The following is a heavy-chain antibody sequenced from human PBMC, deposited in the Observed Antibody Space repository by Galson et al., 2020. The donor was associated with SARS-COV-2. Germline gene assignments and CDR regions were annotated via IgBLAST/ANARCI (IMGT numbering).Heavy chain of an antibody. Sequence: GGSLRLSCAASGFTFSSYAMHWVRQAPGKGLEWVAVISYDGSNKYYADSVKGRFTISRDNSKNTLYLQMNSLRAEDTAVYYCARDRAQYSSSWYKDYWGQGTLVTVSS. V-gene: IGHV3-30*04. CDR1: GFTFSSYA. CDR2: ISYDGSNK. CDR3: ARDRAQYSSSWYKDY. J-gene: IGHJ4*02. D-gene: IGHD6-13*01.